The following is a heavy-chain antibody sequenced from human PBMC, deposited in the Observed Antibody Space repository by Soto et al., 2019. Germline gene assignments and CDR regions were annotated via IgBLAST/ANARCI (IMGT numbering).Heavy chain of an antibody. V-gene: IGHV1-3*01. CDR2: INDGSDDT. CDR1: GYTFTTYG. Sequence: ASVKVSCKASGYTFTTYGMHWVRQAPGQRLEWMGLINDGSDDTQYSQKFQGRVTITRDTSASTFYMELGSLRSEDTAVYYCARGLCRRNHDFWGQRTLDTVSS. CDR3: ARGLCRRNHDF. J-gene: IGHJ4*02.